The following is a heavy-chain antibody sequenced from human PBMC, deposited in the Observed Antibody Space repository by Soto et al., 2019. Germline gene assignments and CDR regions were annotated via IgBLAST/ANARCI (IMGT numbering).Heavy chain of an antibody. CDR2: IYYSWST. J-gene: IGHJ6*02. V-gene: IGHV4-39*01. CDR3: VFSFWSGDANGSTLVYALDV. CDR1: GGSISSSSYY. D-gene: IGHD3-3*01. Sequence: PSETLSLTCTVSGGSISSSSYYWGWIRQPPGKGLEWIGSIYYSWSTYYNPSLKSRVTISVDMSKNQFSLRLTSMTAADTAVYYCVFSFWSGDANGSTLVYALDVWGQGPTVPVSS.